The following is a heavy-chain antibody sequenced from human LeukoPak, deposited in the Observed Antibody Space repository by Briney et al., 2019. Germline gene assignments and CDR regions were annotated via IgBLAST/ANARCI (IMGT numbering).Heavy chain of an antibody. CDR1: GFTFDDYA. CDR3: AKGDSSGEGDH. J-gene: IGHJ4*02. Sequence: GGSLRLSCAASGFTFDDYAIHWVRQAPGKGLEWVSGISWNSDNIGYADSVKGRFTISRDNAKNSLYLQMNSLRAEDTALYYCAKGDSSGEGDHWGQGTLVTVSS. D-gene: IGHD6-19*01. CDR2: ISWNSDNI. V-gene: IGHV3-9*01.